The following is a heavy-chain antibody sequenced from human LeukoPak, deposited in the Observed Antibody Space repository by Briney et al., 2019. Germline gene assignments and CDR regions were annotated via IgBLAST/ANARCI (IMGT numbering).Heavy chain of an antibody. Sequence: PSETLSLTCTVSGGSISSYYWSWIRQPPGKGLEWIGYIYYSGSTNYNPSLKSRVTISVDTSKNQFSLKLSSVTAADTAVYYCARGLGLDYWGQGTLVTVSS. J-gene: IGHJ4*02. CDR2: IYYSGST. V-gene: IGHV4-59*01. D-gene: IGHD7-27*01. CDR1: GGSISSYY. CDR3: ARGLGLDY.